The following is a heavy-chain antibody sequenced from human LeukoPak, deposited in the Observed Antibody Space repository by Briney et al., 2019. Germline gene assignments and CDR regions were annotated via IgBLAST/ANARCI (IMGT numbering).Heavy chain of an antibody. CDR3: ARGGDPIPYYYYYMDV. CDR1: GGTFSSYA. J-gene: IGHJ6*03. Sequence: SVKVSCKASGGTFSSYAISWVRQAPGQGLEWMGGIIPIFGTANYAQKFQGRVTITADKSTSTAYMELSSLRSEDTAVYYCARGGDPIPYYYYYMDVWGKGTTVTVSS. V-gene: IGHV1-69*06. D-gene: IGHD4-17*01. CDR2: IIPIFGTA.